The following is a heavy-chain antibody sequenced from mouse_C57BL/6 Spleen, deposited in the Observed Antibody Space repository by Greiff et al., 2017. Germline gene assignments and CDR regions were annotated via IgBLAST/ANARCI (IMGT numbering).Heavy chain of an antibody. V-gene: IGHV1-69*01. CDR2: IDPSDSYT. J-gene: IGHJ2*01. CDR3: ARKEDYYGSTLDY. D-gene: IGHD1-1*01. Sequence: VQLQQPGAELVMPGASVKLSCKASGYTFTSYWMHWVKQRPGQGLEWIGEIDPSDSYTNYNQKFKGKATLTVDKSSSTAYMQLSSLTSEDSAVYYCARKEDYYGSTLDYWGQGTTLTVSS. CDR1: GYTFTSYW.